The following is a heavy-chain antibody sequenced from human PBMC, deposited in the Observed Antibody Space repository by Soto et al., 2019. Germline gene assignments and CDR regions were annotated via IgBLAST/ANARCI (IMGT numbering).Heavy chain of an antibody. D-gene: IGHD2-2*01. CDR3: ARTYCTTTSCQAHGMDV. CDR1: GGSVNSGSYY. Sequence: QVQLQESGPGLVKPSETLSLTCTVSGGSVNSGSYYWTWIQLPPGKGLEWIGYLYYNTNTNYNPSLKSRVTISVDTSKNQFSLKLSSVTAADTAVYYCARTYCTTTSCQAHGMDVWGQGTTVTVSS. V-gene: IGHV4-61*01. J-gene: IGHJ6*02. CDR2: LYYNTNT.